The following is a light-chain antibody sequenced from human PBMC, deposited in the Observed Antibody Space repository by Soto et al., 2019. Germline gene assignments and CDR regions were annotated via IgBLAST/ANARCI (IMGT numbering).Light chain of an antibody. J-gene: IGLJ2*01. CDR2: SDN. CDR3: QCYDNSLNHVV. CDR1: SSNIGSFYD. Sequence: QSVLTQPPSVSGAPGQRVTIPCTGSSSNIGSFYDVHWYQQLPGTVPKLLIYSDNNRPSGVPDRFSGSKSGTAASLAITGLQAEDEADYYCQCYDNSLNHVVFGGGTKLTVL. V-gene: IGLV1-40*01.